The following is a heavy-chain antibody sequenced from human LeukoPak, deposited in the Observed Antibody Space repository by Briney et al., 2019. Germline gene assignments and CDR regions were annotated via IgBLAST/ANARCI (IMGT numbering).Heavy chain of an antibody. CDR3: AKDQARRGYNFIAFDI. CDR1: GFTFDDYA. D-gene: IGHD1-1*01. V-gene: IGHV3-43*02. Sequence: GGSLRLSCAASGFTFDDYAMHWVRQAPGKGLEWVSLISGDGGSTYYAESVKGRLTISRENSKNSLYLQMNSLRTEDTALYYCAKDQARRGYNFIAFDIWGQGTMVTVSS. CDR2: ISGDGGST. J-gene: IGHJ3*02.